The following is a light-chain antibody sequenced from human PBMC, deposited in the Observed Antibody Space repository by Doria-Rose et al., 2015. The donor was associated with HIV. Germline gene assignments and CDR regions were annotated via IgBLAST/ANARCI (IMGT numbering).Light chain of an antibody. CDR1: QSFSSTY. CDR3: HQYGTSWT. V-gene: IGKV3-20*01. J-gene: IGKJ1*01. Sequence: TQSPGTLSLSPGERATLXCRASQSFSSTYLAWYQQKPGQAPSLLIYDGSTRATGIPDRFSASGSGTDFTLTINRLEPEDFALYYCHQYGTSWTFGQGTKVEI. CDR2: DGS.